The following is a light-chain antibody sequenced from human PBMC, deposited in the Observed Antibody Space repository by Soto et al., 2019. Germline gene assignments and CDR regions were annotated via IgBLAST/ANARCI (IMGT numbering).Light chain of an antibody. V-gene: IGKV1-9*01. CDR1: QDISSY. CDR3: HQLSSYPLT. Sequence: IQLIQPPSSLSAAVGARVTITCRASQDISSYLAWYQQKPGKAPKLLTYAATCWHSGGASRFSGSASGTEFTLTIRSLQPQTFATYYCHQLSSYPLTLGGGAKGDMK. J-gene: IGKJ4*01. CDR2: AAT.